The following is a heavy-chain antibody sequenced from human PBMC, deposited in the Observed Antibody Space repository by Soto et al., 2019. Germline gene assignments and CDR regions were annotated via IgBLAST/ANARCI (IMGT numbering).Heavy chain of an antibody. CDR1: GFTFSSYA. CDR2: ISGSGGST. D-gene: IGHD3-22*01. J-gene: IGHJ6*02. V-gene: IGHV3-23*01. Sequence: GGSLRLSCAASGFTFSSYAMSWVRQAPGKGLEWVSAISGSGGSTYYADSVKGRFTISRDNSKNTLYLQMNSLRAEDTAVYYCAKDMAPYDSSGYYYYGMDVWGQGTTVTVSS. CDR3: AKDMAPYDSSGYYYYGMDV.